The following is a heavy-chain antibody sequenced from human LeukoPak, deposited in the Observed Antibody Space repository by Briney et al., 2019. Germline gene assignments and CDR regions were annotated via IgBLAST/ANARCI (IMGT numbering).Heavy chain of an antibody. Sequence: GGSLRLSCAASGFTFSSYEMNWVRQAPGKGLEWVSYISSSGSTIYYADSVKGRFTISRDNAKNSLYLQMNSLRAEDTAVYYCAGEDYYGSGSYYNWFDPWGQGTLVTVSS. CDR2: ISSSGSTI. D-gene: IGHD3-10*01. CDR1: GFTFSSYE. V-gene: IGHV3-48*03. J-gene: IGHJ5*02. CDR3: AGEDYYGSGSYYNWFDP.